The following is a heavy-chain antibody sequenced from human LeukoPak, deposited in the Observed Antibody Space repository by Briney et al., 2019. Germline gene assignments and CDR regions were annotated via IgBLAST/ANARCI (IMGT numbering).Heavy chain of an antibody. D-gene: IGHD5-18*01. CDR1: GYSLSSDYY. Sequence: SETLSLTCTVSGYSLSSDYYWGLIPQPPGKGPEGIGSNYHSGSTYYNPSLKSRVTISVDTSKNQFSLKLSSVTAADTAVYYCARVERGYSYGRYYYYYYMDVWGKGTTVTVSS. CDR2: NYHSGST. CDR3: ARVERGYSYGRYYYYYYMDV. V-gene: IGHV4-38-2*02. J-gene: IGHJ6*03.